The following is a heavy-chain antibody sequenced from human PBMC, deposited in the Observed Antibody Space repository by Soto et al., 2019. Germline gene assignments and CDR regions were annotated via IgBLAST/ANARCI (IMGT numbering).Heavy chain of an antibody. Sequence: GGSLRLSCAASGFTFSSYGMHWVRQAPGKGLEWVAVISYDGSNKYYADSVKGRFTISRDNSKNTLYLQMNSLRAEDTAVYYCAKNAGRGADYYGMDVWGQGTTVTVSS. V-gene: IGHV3-30*18. CDR3: AKNAGRGADYYGMDV. CDR1: GFTFSSYG. J-gene: IGHJ6*02. D-gene: IGHD1-26*01. CDR2: ISYDGSNK.